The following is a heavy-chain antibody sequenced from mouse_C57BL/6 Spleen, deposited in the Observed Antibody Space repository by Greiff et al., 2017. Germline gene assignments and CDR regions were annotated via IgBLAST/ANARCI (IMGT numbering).Heavy chain of an antibody. CDR2: IYPRSGNT. V-gene: IGHV1-81*01. CDR3: ARLEGLRRTFYWYFDV. D-gene: IGHD2-4*01. J-gene: IGHJ1*03. Sequence: VQLQQSGAELARPGASVKLSCKASGYTFTSYGISWVKQRTGQGLEWIGEIYPRSGNTYYNEKFKGKATLTADKSSSTAYMELRSLTSEDSAVYFCARLEGLRRTFYWYFDVWGTGTTVTVSS. CDR1: GYTFTSYG.